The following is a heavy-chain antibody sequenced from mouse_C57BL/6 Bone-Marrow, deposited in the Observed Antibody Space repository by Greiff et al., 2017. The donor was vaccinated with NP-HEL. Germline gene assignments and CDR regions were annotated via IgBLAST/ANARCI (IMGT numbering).Heavy chain of an antibody. CDR1: GYTFTSYW. V-gene: IGHV1-64*01. Sequence: QVQLQQPGAELVKPGASVKLSCKASGYTFTSYWMHWVKQRPGQGLEWIGMIHPNSGSTNYNEKFKSKATLTVDKSSSTAYMQLSSLTSEDSAVYYCARESIYYGIYERYYYYAMDYWGQGTSVTVSS. CDR2: IHPNSGST. J-gene: IGHJ4*01. CDR3: ARESIYYGIYERYYYYAMDY. D-gene: IGHD2-1*01.